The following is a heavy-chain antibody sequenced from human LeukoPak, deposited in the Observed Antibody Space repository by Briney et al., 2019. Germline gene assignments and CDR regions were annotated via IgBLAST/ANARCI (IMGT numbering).Heavy chain of an antibody. Sequence: GGSLRLSCAASGYTFSSFSINWVRQAPGKGLEWVANIKEDGSEKYYVDSVKGRFTISRDNAKDSLYLQMNSLRAEDTALYYCARGARTLDYWGQGTLVTVSS. CDR1: GYTFSSFS. CDR2: IKEDGSEK. J-gene: IGHJ4*02. D-gene: IGHD1-26*01. V-gene: IGHV3-7*04. CDR3: ARGARTLDY.